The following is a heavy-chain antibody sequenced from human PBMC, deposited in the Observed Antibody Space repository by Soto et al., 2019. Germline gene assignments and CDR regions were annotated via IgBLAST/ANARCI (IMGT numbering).Heavy chain of an antibody. D-gene: IGHD5-12*01. Sequence: SQTLSLTCAISGDSVSSNSAAWNWIRQSQSRGLEWLGRTYYRSKWYNDYAVSVKSRITINPDRSKNQFSLQLNSVTPEDTAVYYCARESPKDIVATIPYYYYMDVWGKGTTVTVSS. V-gene: IGHV6-1*01. J-gene: IGHJ6*03. CDR1: GDSVSSNSAA. CDR2: TYYRSKWYN. CDR3: ARESPKDIVATIPYYYYMDV.